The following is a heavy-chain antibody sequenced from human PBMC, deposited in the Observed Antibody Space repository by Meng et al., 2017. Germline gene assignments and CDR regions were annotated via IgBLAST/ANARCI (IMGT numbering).Heavy chain of an antibody. V-gene: IGHV5-51*01. J-gene: IGHJ3*02. D-gene: IGHD3-22*01. CDR3: ARRSIYYYDSSGYYWSAFDI. Sequence: KVSCKGSGYSFTSYWIGWVRQMPGKGLEWMGIIYPGDSDTRYSPSFQGQVTISADKSISTAYLQWNSLKASDTAMYYCARRSIYYYDSSGYYWSAFDIWGQGTMVTVSS. CDR1: GYSFTSYW. CDR2: IYPGDSDT.